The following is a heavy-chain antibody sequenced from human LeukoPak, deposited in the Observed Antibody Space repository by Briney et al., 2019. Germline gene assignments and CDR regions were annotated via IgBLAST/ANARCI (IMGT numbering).Heavy chain of an antibody. Sequence: SETLSLTCTVSGGSISSSSYYWGWIRQPPGKGLEWIGSIYYSGSTYYNPSLKSRVTISVDTSKNQFSLKLSSVTAADTAVYYCARLGPPFGVVIMGGFFDYWGQGTLVTVSS. V-gene: IGHV4-39*01. CDR2: IYYSGST. CDR3: ARLGPPFGVVIMGGFFDY. D-gene: IGHD3-3*01. CDR1: GGSISSSSYY. J-gene: IGHJ4*02.